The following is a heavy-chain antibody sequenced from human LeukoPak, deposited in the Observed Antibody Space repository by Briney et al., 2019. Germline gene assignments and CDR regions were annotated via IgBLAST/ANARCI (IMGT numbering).Heavy chain of an antibody. J-gene: IGHJ4*02. D-gene: IGHD2-15*01. CDR1: GDSIRTYY. V-gene: IGHV4-59*01. CDR3: AIALTPGYCSGGACSYFDY. CDR2: INYSGST. Sequence: SETLSLTCTVSGDSIRTYYWSWIRQPPGEGLEWIGSINYSGSTNYNPSLKGRVTISLDTYKNQFSLKVSSVTAADTAVYYCAIALTPGYCSGGACSYFDYWSQATLATVSS.